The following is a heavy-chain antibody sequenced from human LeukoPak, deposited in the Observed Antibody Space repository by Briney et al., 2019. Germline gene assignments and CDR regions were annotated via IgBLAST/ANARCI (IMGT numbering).Heavy chain of an antibody. CDR2: IYYSGST. Sequence: PSETLSLTCTVSGSSISNYYWSWIRQPPGKGLEWIGYIYYSGSTNYNPSLKSRVTISIETSKNKFSLKLSSVAAADTAVYYCARGRRYSSYFDYWGQGTLVTVSS. J-gene: IGHJ4*02. D-gene: IGHD5-18*01. CDR3: ARGRRYSSYFDY. CDR1: GSSISNYY. V-gene: IGHV4-59*12.